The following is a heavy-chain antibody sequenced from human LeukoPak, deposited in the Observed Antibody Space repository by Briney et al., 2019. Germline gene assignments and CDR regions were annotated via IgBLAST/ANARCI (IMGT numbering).Heavy chain of an antibody. D-gene: IGHD1-7*01. Sequence: ASVTVSCKASGGTFSTFAIHWVRQAPGQGLEWMGGIFRFFGTSNSAQKFQGRVTITSDESTSTAYMELSGLRSEDTAVYYCARSDITGTPSSDSYYFYYMDVWGKGTAVTVSS. V-gene: IGHV1-69*01. CDR1: GGTFSTFA. CDR3: ARSDITGTPSSDSYYFYYMDV. CDR2: IFRFFGTS. J-gene: IGHJ6*03.